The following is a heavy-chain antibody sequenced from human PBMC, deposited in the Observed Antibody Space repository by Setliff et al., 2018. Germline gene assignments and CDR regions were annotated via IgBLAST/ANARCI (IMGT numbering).Heavy chain of an antibody. V-gene: IGHV7-4-1*02. Sequence: RASVKVSCKASGYTFTTYAISWMRQAPGQGLEWMGWINTNTGNPSYAQGFTGRFVFSLDTSVSTAYLQISSLKAEDTALYYCARASRFGTIKYRGDYYMDVWGKGTTVTVS. CDR1: GYTFTTYA. CDR2: INTNTGNP. CDR3: ARASRFGTIKYRGDYYMDV. J-gene: IGHJ6*03. D-gene: IGHD3-10*01.